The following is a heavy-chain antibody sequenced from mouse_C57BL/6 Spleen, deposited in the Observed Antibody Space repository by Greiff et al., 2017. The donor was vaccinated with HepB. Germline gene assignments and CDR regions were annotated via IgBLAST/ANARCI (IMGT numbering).Heavy chain of an antibody. V-gene: IGHV1-42*01. Sequence: VQLQQSGPELVKPGASVKISCKASGYSFTGYYMNWVKQSPEKSLEWIGEINPSTGGTTYNQKFKAKATLTVDKSSSTAYMQLKSLTSEDSAVYYCARTHYYGRGDYFDDWGQGTTLTVSS. CDR3: ARTHYYGRGDYFDD. J-gene: IGHJ2*01. CDR1: GYSFTGYY. D-gene: IGHD1-1*01. CDR2: INPSTGGT.